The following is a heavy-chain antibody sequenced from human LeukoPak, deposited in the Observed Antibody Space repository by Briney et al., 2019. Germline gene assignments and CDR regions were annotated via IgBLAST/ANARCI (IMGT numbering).Heavy chain of an antibody. V-gene: IGHV1-69*13. CDR2: IIPIFGTA. CDR1: GGTFSSYA. D-gene: IGHD1-26*01. Sequence: SVKVSCEASGGTFSSYAISWVRQAPGQGLEWMGGIIPIFGTANYAQKFQGRVTITADESTSTAYMELSSLRSEDTAVYYCASTGGVGATHDAFDIWGQGTMVTVSS. CDR3: ASTGGVGATHDAFDI. J-gene: IGHJ3*02.